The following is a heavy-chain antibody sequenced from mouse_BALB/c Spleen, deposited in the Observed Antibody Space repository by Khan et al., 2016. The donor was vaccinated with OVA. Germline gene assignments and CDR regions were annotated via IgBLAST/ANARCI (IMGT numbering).Heavy chain of an antibody. V-gene: IGHV1S137*01. J-gene: IGHJ4*01. CDR2: ISIYNGNT. CDR3: ARGVFLLRLRGMDY. D-gene: IGHD1-1*01. CDR1: GYTFSDYA. Sequence: VQLQQSGPEVMRPGVSVKISCKGSGYTFSDYAMHWVKQSHAKSLEWIGVISIYNGNTNYNQKFKGKATMTVDKSSSTAYMELASLTSEDSAIYDCARGVFLLRLRGMDYWGQGTSVTVSS.